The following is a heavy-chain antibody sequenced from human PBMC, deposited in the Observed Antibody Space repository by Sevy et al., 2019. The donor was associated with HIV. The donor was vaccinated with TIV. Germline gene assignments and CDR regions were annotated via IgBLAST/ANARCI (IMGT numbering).Heavy chain of an antibody. D-gene: IGHD3-16*01. CDR1: GFSFDSYG. J-gene: IGHJ6*02. CDR2: ISGSGTRT. Sequence: GGSLRLSCAVSGFSFDSYGMTWVRQAPGKGLEWVSGISGSGTRTYYADSVKGRFSISRDNSKNRLYLQMNSLRSEDTAVYYCARGPGGANTAKDYYYYGMDVWGQGTTVTVSS. V-gene: IGHV3-23*01. CDR3: ARGPGGANTAKDYYYYGMDV.